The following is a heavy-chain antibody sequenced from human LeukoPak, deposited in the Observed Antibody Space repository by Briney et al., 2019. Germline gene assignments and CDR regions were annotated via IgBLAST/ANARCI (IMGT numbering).Heavy chain of an antibody. CDR3: ARDEGFTTGTLFNWFDP. D-gene: IGHD1-1*01. CDR2: IIPIFGTA. CDR1: GGTFSSYA. V-gene: IGHV1-69*06. Sequence: ASVKVSCTASGGTFSSYAISWVRQAPGQGLEWMGGIIPIFGTANYAQKLQGRATITADKSTSTAYMELSSLRSEDTAVYYCARDEGFTTGTLFNWFDPWGQGTLVTVSS. J-gene: IGHJ5*02.